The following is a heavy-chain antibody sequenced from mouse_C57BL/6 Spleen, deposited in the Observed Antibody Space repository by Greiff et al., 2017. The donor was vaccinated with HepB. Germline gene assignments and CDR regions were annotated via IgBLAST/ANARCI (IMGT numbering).Heavy chain of an antibody. J-gene: IGHJ3*01. CDR3: ARQDGTAWFAY. D-gene: IGHD2-1*01. CDR2: ISSGGSYT. V-gene: IGHV5-6*01. CDR1: GFTFSSYG. Sequence: EVKLVESGGDLVKPGGSLKLSCAASGFTFSSYGMSWVRQTPDKRLEWVATISSGGSYTYYPDSVKGRFTISRDNAKNTPYLQMSSLKSEDSAMYCCARQDGTAWFAYWGQGTLVTVSA.